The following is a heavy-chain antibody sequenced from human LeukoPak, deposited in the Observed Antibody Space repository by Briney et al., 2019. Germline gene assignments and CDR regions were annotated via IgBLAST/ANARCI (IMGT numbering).Heavy chain of an antibody. V-gene: IGHV3-11*01. CDR2: ISSSGSTI. CDR3: AVDYYSSSDY. Sequence: GGSLRLSCAASGFTFSDYYRSWLRQAPGKGLEWVSYISSSGSTIYYADSVKGRFTISRDNAKKSLYLQINSLRAEDTAVYYCAVDYYSSSDYWGQGTLVTVSS. D-gene: IGHD6-6*01. J-gene: IGHJ4*02. CDR1: GFTFSDYY.